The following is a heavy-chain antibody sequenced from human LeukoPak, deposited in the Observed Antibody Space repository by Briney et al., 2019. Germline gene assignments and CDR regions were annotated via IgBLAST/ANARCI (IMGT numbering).Heavy chain of an antibody. CDR3: ARETMTTVTYSYDY. Sequence: GGSLRLSCAASGFTVSSNYMSWVRQAPGKGLEWVSVIYSGGSTYYADSVKGRFTISRDNSKNTLYLQMNSLRAEDTAVYYCARETMTTVTYSYDYRGQGTLVTVSS. CDR1: GFTVSSNY. J-gene: IGHJ4*02. D-gene: IGHD4-17*01. CDR2: IYSGGST. V-gene: IGHV3-66*01.